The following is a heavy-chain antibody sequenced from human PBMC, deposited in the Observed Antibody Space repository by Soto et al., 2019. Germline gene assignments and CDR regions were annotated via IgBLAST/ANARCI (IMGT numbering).Heavy chain of an antibody. CDR1: GYTFTSYN. Sequence: QVQLVQSGAEVKEPGASLSLYCKASGYTFTSYNLHWLRQAPGQGLEWMGIISPNGTYTGYGQRFQGRVTMTSDTSTSTVYMALNSLTSEDTAVYYCATAGPQTYFFGHWGQGTLVTVSS. V-gene: IGHV1-46*01. J-gene: IGHJ4*02. CDR2: ISPNGTYT. CDR3: ATAGPQTYFFGH. D-gene: IGHD3-10*01.